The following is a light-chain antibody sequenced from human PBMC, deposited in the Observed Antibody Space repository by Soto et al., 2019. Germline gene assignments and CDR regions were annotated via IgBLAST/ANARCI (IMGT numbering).Light chain of an antibody. CDR3: QHHDNHPALT. CDR2: DAS. CDR1: QDISNY. V-gene: IGKV1-33*01. J-gene: IGKJ4*01. Sequence: DIQMTQSPSALTASVGDRVTITCQESQDISNYLNWYQQKPGKAPKLLIYDASNLETGVPSRFSGGGSGTDFTFTISSLQPEDIATYYCQHHDNHPALTFGGGTKVEI.